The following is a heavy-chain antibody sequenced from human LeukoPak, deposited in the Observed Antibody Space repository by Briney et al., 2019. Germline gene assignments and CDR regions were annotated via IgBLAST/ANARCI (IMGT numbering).Heavy chain of an antibody. J-gene: IGHJ4*02. Sequence: PGGSLRLSCAASGFTFSSYSMSWVRQAPGQGLEYVSVISGSGGSTHYRDAVKGRFTIPRDNSKNTMYLQMNSLRVEDTAVYYCAKDGSTTIPLDYWGQGTLVTVSS. CDR2: ISGSGGST. V-gene: IGHV3-23*01. CDR3: AKDGSTTIPLDY. CDR1: GFTFSSYS. D-gene: IGHD3-9*01.